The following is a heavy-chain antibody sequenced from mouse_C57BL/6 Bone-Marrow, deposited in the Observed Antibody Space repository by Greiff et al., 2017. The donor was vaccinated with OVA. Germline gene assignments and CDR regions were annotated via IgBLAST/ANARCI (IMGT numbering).Heavy chain of an antibody. CDR2: IYPGSGST. CDR1: GYTFTSYW. CDR3: ALGAVMVTPFDY. V-gene: IGHV1-55*01. Sequence: QVQLQQPGAELVKPGASVKMSCKASGYTFTSYWITWVKQRPGQGLEWIGDIYPGSGSTNYNEKFKSKATLTVDTSSSTAYMQLSSLTSEDSAVYYCALGAVMVTPFDYWGQGTTLTVSS. J-gene: IGHJ2*01. D-gene: IGHD2-2*01.